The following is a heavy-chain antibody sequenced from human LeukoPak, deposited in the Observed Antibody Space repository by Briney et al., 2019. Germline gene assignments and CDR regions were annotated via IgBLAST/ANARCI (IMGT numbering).Heavy chain of an antibody. D-gene: IGHD2-2*01. V-gene: IGHV1-24*01. J-gene: IGHJ4*02. CDR2: FDPEDGET. Sequence: ASVKVSCKVSGYTLTELSMHWVRQAPGKGFEWMGGFDPEDGETIYAQKFQGRVTMTEDTSTDTAYMELSSLRSEDTAVYYCATQRRMVVPAAIIYWGQGTLVTVSS. CDR3: ATQRRMVVPAAIIY. CDR1: GYTLTELS.